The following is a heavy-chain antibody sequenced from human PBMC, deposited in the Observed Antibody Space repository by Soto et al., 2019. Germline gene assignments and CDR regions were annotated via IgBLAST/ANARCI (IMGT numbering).Heavy chain of an antibody. V-gene: IGHV3-23*01. CDR1: GLIFSDYA. J-gene: IGHJ4*02. D-gene: IGHD1-26*01. Sequence: GGSLRLSCAASGLIFSDYAMSWVRQAPGKGLECVACMSGSGDKTFYADSVKGRFTISRDNSKNTVSLHMNSLRVDDTAVYFCAKDRFGIVGPVDYWGPGTLVTVSS. CDR2: MSGSGDKT. CDR3: AKDRFGIVGPVDY.